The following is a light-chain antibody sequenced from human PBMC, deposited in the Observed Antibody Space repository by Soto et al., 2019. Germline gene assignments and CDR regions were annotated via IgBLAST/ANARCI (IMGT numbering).Light chain of an antibody. CDR1: QSLLHSNGYNY. J-gene: IGKJ4*01. CDR3: MQALQTPLT. V-gene: IGKV2-28*01. CDR2: LGS. Sequence: DIVMTQSPLSLPVTPGEPASISCRSSQSLLHSNGYNYLDWYLQKPGQSPQLLIYLGSNRASGVTDRFSGSGSGADFTLTISRVEAEDVGVYYCMQALQTPLTFGGGTKVEIK.